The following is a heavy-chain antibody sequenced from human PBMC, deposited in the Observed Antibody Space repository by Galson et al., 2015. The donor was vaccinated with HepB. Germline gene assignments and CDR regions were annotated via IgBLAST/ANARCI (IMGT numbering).Heavy chain of an antibody. Sequence: SVKVSCKASGYTFSSNGISWVRQAPGQGLEWMGWMNPNSGNTGYAQKFQGRVTMTRNTSISTAYMELSSLRSEDTAVYYCATSTPIYYYYYMDVWGKGTTVTVSS. CDR1: GYTFSSNG. V-gene: IGHV1-8*02. J-gene: IGHJ6*03. CDR2: MNPNSGNT. CDR3: ATSTPIYYYYYMDV.